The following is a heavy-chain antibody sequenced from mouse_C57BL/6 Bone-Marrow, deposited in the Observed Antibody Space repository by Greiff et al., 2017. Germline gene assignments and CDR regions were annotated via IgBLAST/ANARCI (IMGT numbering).Heavy chain of an antibody. Sequence: EVQRVESGPVLVKPGASVKMSCKASGYTFTDYYMNWVKQSHGKSLEWIGVINPYNGGTSYNQKFKGKATLTVDKSSSTAYMELNSLTSEDSAVYYCARWGLYYGNYGWFAYWGQGTLVTVSA. D-gene: IGHD2-1*01. CDR3: ARWGLYYGNYGWFAY. CDR2: INPYNGGT. J-gene: IGHJ3*01. CDR1: GYTFTDYY. V-gene: IGHV1-19*01.